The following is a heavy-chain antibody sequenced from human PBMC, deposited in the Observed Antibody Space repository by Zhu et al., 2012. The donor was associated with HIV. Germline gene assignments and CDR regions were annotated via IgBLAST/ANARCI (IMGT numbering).Heavy chain of an antibody. J-gene: IGHJ4*02. CDR2: VYYSGNT. D-gene: IGHD3-16*01. CDR3: ARLDGWGLVMVSGFYFDY. V-gene: IGHV4-39*07. CDR1: GDSISSSNHY. Sequence: QVQLQESGPGLVKPSETLSLTCTVSGDSISSSNHYWGWIRQPPGKGLEWIGNVYYSGNTYYNPSLKSRVTMSVDTSKNQLSLKLSSVTAADTAVYYCARLDGWGLVMVSGFYFDYVGQGTLVHRLL.